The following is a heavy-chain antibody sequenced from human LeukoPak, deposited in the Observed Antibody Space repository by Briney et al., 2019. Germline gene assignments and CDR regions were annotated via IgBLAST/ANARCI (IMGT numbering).Heavy chain of an antibody. D-gene: IGHD3-22*01. CDR1: GFTFSGSA. CDR3: TITYYYDSSGYSLGY. V-gene: IGHV3-73*01. Sequence: PGGSLRLSCAASGFTFSGSAMHWVRQASGKGLEWVGRIRSKANSYAPAYAASVKGRFTISRDDSKNTAYLQMNSLKTEDTAVYYCTITYYYDSSGYSLGYWGQGTLVTVSS. J-gene: IGHJ4*02. CDR2: IRSKANSYAP.